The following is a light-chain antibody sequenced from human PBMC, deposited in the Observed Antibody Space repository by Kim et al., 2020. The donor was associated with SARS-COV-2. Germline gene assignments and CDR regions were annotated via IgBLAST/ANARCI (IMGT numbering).Light chain of an antibody. J-gene: IGLJ3*02. CDR3: NSRESSANHWM. CDR2: GKN. V-gene: IGLV3-19*01. CDR1: SLRSYY. Sequence: SSELTQDPAVSVGLGQTVRITCQGDSLRSYYASWYQQKPGQAPVLVFYGKNNRPSGIPDRFSGSYSGNTASLTITAAQAEDEADYYCNSRESSANHWMFGGGTKLTVL.